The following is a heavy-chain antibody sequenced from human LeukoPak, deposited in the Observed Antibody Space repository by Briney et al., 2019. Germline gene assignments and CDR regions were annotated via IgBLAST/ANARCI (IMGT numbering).Heavy chain of an antibody. V-gene: IGHV3-9*01. CDR2: ISWNSGSI. CDR3: AKGGEGGYVLNWFGP. Sequence: GGSLRLSCAASGFTFDDYAMHWVRQAPGKGLEWVSGISWNSGSIGYADSVKGRFTISRDNAKNSLYLQMNSLRAEDTALYYCAKGGEGGYVLNWFGPWGQGTLVTVSS. CDR1: GFTFDDYA. J-gene: IGHJ5*02. D-gene: IGHD5-12*01.